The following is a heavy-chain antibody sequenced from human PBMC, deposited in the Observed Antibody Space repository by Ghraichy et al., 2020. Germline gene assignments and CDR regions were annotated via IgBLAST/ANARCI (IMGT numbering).Heavy chain of an antibody. CDR1: GDSVSSNSAA. CDR2: TYYRSKWYN. Sequence: SETLSLTCAISGDSVSSNSAAWSWIRLSPSRGLEWLGRTYYRSKWYNDYAVSVKSRITINPDTSKNQFSLQLNSVTPEDTAVYYCARSVHCSSTSCQESYFDYWGQGTLVTVSS. D-gene: IGHD2-2*01. V-gene: IGHV6-1*01. J-gene: IGHJ4*02. CDR3: ARSVHCSSTSCQESYFDY.